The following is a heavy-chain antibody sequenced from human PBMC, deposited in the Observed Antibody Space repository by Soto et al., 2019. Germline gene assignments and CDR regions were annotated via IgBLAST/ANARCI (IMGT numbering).Heavy chain of an antibody. D-gene: IGHD3-10*01. J-gene: IGHJ6*01. CDR3: ARERIVNDPAGRGTLYNYCGVDV. Sequence: QVQLRESGPGLVKPSQTLSLTCSVSGASLSTSDSYWSWIRQVPGKCLEWIGYVSSNDTSAYHPSRESRLSISLNNANNRLALMTIATTAADATVYFCARERIVNDPAGRGTLYNYCGVDVGDQGTTVTVSS. CDR1: GASLSTSDSY. V-gene: IGHV4-30-4*08. CDR2: VSSNDTS.